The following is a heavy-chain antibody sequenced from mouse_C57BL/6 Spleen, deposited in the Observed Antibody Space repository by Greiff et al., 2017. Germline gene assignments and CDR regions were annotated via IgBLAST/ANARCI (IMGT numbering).Heavy chain of an antibody. V-gene: IGHV1-52*01. CDR2: IDPSDSDT. Sequence: QVQLQQPGAELVRPGSSVKLSCKASGYTFTSYWMQWVKQRPIQGLEWIGNIDPSDSDTHYNQKFKDKATLTADKSSSTAYLPLSSLTSEDSAVDYCARSCHMVCMDYWGQGTSVTVSS. D-gene: IGHD1-1*02. CDR1: GYTFTSYW. J-gene: IGHJ4*01. CDR3: ARSCHMVCMDY.